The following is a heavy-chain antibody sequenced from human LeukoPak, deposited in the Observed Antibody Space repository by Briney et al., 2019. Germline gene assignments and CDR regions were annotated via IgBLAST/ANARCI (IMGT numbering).Heavy chain of an antibody. Sequence: PSETLSLTCAVYGGSFSGYYWSWIRQPPGKGLEWIGEINHSGSTNYNPPLKSRVTISVDTSKNQFSLKLSSVTAADTAVYYCARGSPIAVAGKGGHFDYWGQGTLVTVSS. J-gene: IGHJ4*02. V-gene: IGHV4-34*01. CDR1: GGSFSGYY. CDR3: ARGSPIAVAGKGGHFDY. CDR2: INHSGST. D-gene: IGHD6-19*01.